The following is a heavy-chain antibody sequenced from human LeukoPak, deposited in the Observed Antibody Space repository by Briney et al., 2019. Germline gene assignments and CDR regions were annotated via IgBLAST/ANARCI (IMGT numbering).Heavy chain of an antibody. CDR3: ARDSLGYNWNRDAFDI. J-gene: IGHJ3*02. CDR1: GYTFTSYG. Sequence: GASVKVSCKASGYTFTSYGISWVRQAPGQGLEWMGWISAYNGNTNYAQKLQGRVTMTTDTSTSTAYMELRSLRSDDTAVYYCARDSLGYNWNRDAFDIWGQGTMVTVSS. V-gene: IGHV1-18*01. CDR2: ISAYNGNT. D-gene: IGHD1/OR15-1a*01.